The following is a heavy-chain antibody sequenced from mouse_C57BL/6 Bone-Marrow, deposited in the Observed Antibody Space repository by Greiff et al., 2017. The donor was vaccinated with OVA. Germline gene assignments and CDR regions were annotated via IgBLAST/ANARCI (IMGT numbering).Heavy chain of an antibody. J-gene: IGHJ1*03. CDR1: GFSLTSYG. CDR2: IWRGGST. D-gene: IGHD1-1*01. Sequence: VQLVESGPGLVQPSQSLSITCTVSGFSLTSYGVHWVRQSPGKGLEWLGVIWRGGSTAYNAAFISRLSISKDNSKSQVFFKMNSLQDDDTAIYYCARNEGSSYWYFDVWGTGTTVTVSS. CDR3: ARNEGSSYWYFDV. V-gene: IGHV2-2*01.